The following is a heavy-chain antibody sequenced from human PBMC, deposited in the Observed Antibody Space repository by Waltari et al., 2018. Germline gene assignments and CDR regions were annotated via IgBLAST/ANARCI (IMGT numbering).Heavy chain of an antibody. J-gene: IGHJ5*02. D-gene: IGHD3-22*01. V-gene: IGHV3-48*04. Sequence: EVQLLESGGGLVQPGGSRRLSCAASGFACSTYSMNWVRRAPGKGLEWVSYITSSSSTTHYADSVKGRFTISRDNAQNSLYLQMSSLRAEDTAVYYCARDPYDSSGYYYPSWFDPWGQGTLVIVSS. CDR3: ARDPYDSSGYYYPSWFDP. CDR1: GFACSTYS. CDR2: ITSSSSTT.